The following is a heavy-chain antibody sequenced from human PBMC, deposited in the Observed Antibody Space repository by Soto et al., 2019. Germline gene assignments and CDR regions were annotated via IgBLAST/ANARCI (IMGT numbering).Heavy chain of an antibody. J-gene: IGHJ4*02. V-gene: IGHV4-30-4*01. CDR2: IHYSGST. D-gene: IGHD2-15*01. CDR3: ARRAHVVVIAATNYYFDY. Sequence: SETLSLTCTVSDGSISSGDYYWTWIRQPPGKGLEWIGYIHYSGSTYYNPSLKSRVTISEDTSKNQFSLKLNSVTVADTAVYYCARRAHVVVIAATNYYFDYWGQG. CDR1: DGSISSGDYY.